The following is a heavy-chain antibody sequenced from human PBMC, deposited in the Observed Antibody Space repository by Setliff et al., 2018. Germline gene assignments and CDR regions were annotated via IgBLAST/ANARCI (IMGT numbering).Heavy chain of an antibody. V-gene: IGHV3-21*01. CDR3: ARDNTLFGVVVTGSWFDP. Sequence: PGGSLRLSCAASGITFKNAWMTWVRQAPGKGLEWVSSISSTGDDIFYADPVKGRFTISRDNADNSLYLLMNSLRAEDTAVYYCARDNTLFGVVVTGSWFDPWGQGTLVTVSS. CDR1: GITFKNAW. CDR2: ISSTGDDI. D-gene: IGHD3-3*01. J-gene: IGHJ5*02.